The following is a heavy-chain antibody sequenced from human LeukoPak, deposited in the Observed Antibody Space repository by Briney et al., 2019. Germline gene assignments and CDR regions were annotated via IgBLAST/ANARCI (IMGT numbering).Heavy chain of an antibody. J-gene: IGHJ4*02. Sequence: GGSLRLSCVTSGFIFSSYGIHWVRQAPGKGLEWVAWHFASNKYHAESVRGRFTMSRDNSKSTLYLQMDSLRVEDTAVYYCARDLCSTTSCFDYWGQGTLVSVSS. CDR3: ARDLCSTTSCFDY. CDR1: GFIFSSYG. D-gene: IGHD2-2*01. CDR2: WHFASNK. V-gene: IGHV3-33*01.